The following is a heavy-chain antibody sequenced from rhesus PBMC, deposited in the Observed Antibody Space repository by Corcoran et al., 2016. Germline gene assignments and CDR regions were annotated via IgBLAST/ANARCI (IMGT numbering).Heavy chain of an antibody. J-gene: IGHJ3*01. CDR2: IDPSDSDP. D-gene: IGHD4-23*01. V-gene: IGHV5-2*01. CDR3: ARGWGTVTVFDF. CDR1: GYSFTNYW. Sequence: EVQLVQSGAEVKRPGESLKISCKTSGYSFTNYWISWVRQMPGKGLAWMGAIDPSDSDPQYTPPFQGQVTNSAHNSISTAYLQWSSLKASDTATYYCARGWGTVTVFDFWGQGLSVTVSS.